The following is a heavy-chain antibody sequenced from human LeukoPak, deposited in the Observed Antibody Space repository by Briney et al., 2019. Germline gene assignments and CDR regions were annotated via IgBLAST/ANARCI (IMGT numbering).Heavy chain of an antibody. D-gene: IGHD2-2*01. CDR2: IIPIFGTA. V-gene: IGHV1-69*13. J-gene: IGHJ6*03. Sequence: SVKVSCKASGGTFSSYAISWVRQAPGQGLEWMGGIIPIFGTANYAQKFQGRVTITADESTSTAYMELSSPRSEDTAVYYCARGGYCSSTSCYPIAENYYYYYMDVWGKGTTVTVSS. CDR1: GGTFSSYA. CDR3: ARGGYCSSTSCYPIAENYYYYYMDV.